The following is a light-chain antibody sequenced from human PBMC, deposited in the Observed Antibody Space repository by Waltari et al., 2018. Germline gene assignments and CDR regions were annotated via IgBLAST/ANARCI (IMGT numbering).Light chain of an antibody. J-gene: IGLJ2*01. CDR1: SSDVGRYDL. V-gene: IGLV2-23*01. Sequence: QSALTHPASVSGSPGQSITISCTGNSSDVGRYDLVSWYQQYPGEAPKLMIYEGSKRPSGISNRFSGSKSGNTASLTISGLQAEDEADYYCCSYARRDVVFGGGTKLTVL. CDR2: EGS. CDR3: CSYARRDVV.